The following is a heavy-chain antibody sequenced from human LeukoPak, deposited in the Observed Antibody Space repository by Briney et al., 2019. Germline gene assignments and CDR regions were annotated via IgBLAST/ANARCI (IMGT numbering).Heavy chain of an antibody. V-gene: IGHV1-2*04. D-gene: IGHD1-1*01. J-gene: IGHJ6*04. CDR2: INPNSGGT. CDR3: ARDSTTGTTGFGMDV. CDR1: GYTFTGYY. Sequence: ASVNVSCKASGYTFTGYYMHWVRQAPGQGREWMGWINPNSGGTNYAQKFQGWVTMTRDTSISTAYMELSRLRSDDTAVYYCARDSTTGTTGFGMDVWGKGTTVTVSS.